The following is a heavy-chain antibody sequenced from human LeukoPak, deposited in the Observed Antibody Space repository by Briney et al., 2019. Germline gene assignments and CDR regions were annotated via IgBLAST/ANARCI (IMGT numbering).Heavy chain of an antibody. Sequence: PGGSLRLSCAASGFTFSSYSMSWVRQAPGKGLEWVSGISWNSGSIGYADSVKGRFTISRDNAKNSLYLQMNSLRAEDTALYYCAKDKSHGSGSYLDYWGQGTLVTVSS. J-gene: IGHJ4*02. CDR3: AKDKSHGSGSYLDY. D-gene: IGHD3-10*01. V-gene: IGHV3-9*01. CDR2: ISWNSGSI. CDR1: GFTFSSYS.